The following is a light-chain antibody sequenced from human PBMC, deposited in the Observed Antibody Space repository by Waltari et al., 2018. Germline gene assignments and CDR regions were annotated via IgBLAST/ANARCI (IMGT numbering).Light chain of an antibody. CDR3: QQTYSTPPWT. CDR2: GAS. Sequence: IQLTQSPSFLSAFLGDAVTITCRASQSITTSLNWYQQKAGKAPELLIFGASSLQTGVPSRFSGSGSGTDCTLTINSLQPEDFATYYCQQTYSTPPWTFGQGTNMEI. V-gene: IGKV1-39*01. CDR1: QSITTS. J-gene: IGKJ1*01.